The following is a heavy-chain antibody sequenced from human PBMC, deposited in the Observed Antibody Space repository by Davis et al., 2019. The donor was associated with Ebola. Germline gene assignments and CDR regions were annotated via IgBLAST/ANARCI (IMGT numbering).Heavy chain of an antibody. V-gene: IGHV1-3*01. Sequence: ASVKVSCKASGYTFTSYAMHWVRQAPGQRLEWMGWINAGNGNTKYSQKFQGRVTITRDTSASTAYMELSSLRSEDTAVYYCARDDWNQNWFDPWGQGTLVTVSS. CDR3: ARDDWNQNWFDP. D-gene: IGHD1-1*01. J-gene: IGHJ5*02. CDR2: INAGNGNT. CDR1: GYTFTSYA.